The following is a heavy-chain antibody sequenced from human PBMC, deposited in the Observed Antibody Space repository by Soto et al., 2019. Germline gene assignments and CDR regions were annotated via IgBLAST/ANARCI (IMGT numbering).Heavy chain of an antibody. CDR2: IYHSGST. CDR3: AGQGY. Sequence: SETLSLTCAVYGGSFSGYYWSWIRQPPGTGLEWIGYIYHSGSTYYNPSLKSRVTISVDRSKNQFSLKLSSVTAADTAVYYCAGQGYWGQGTLVTVSS. V-gene: IGHV4-30-2*01. J-gene: IGHJ4*02. CDR1: GGSFSGYY.